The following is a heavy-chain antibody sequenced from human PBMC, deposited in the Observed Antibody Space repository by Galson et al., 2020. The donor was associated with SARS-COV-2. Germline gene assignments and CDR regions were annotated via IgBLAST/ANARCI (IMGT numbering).Heavy chain of an antibody. Sequence: ASVKVSCKASGYTFTSYGISWVRQAPGQGLEWMGWISAYNGNTNYAQKLQGRVTMTTDTSTSTAYMELRSLRSDDTAVYYCARDFGPYDYVWGSYRYLDYWGQGTLVTVSS. V-gene: IGHV1-18*04. J-gene: IGHJ4*02. D-gene: IGHD3-16*02. CDR3: ARDFGPYDYVWGSYRYLDY. CDR1: GYTFTSYG. CDR2: ISAYNGNT.